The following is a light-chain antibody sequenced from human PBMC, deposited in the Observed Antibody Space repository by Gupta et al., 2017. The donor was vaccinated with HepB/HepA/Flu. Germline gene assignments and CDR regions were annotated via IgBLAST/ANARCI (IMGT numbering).Light chain of an antibody. J-gene: IGKJ2*01. CDR1: QGIRND. V-gene: IGKV1-6*01. CDR2: AAS. CDR3: LQDYNYPNT. Sequence: AVPMTPSPSSLSASVGDRVTITCRASQGIRNDLGWYQQKPGKAPKLLIYAASNLQSGVSSRFSGSGSGTEFTLTISSLQPEDFATYYCLQDYNYPNTFGQGTKLEI.